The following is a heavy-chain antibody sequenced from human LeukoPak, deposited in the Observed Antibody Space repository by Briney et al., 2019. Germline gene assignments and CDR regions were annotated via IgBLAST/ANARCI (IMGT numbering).Heavy chain of an antibody. Sequence: GGSLRLSCAASGFTFSSYSMNWVRQAPGKGLEWVSSISSSSSSYINYADSVKGRSTISRDNAKNSLYLEMNSLRAEDTAVYYCARDQRWRFNFDSWGQGILVTVSS. CDR1: GFTFSSYS. CDR2: ISSSSSSYI. CDR3: ARDQRWRFNFDS. V-gene: IGHV3-21*01. J-gene: IGHJ4*02. D-gene: IGHD4-23*01.